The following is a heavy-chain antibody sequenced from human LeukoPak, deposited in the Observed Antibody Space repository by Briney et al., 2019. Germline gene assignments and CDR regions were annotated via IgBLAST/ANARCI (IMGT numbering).Heavy chain of an antibody. V-gene: IGHV4-4*07. CDR2: IEASGST. CDR3: ARERIYDFDL. Sequence: PSETLSLTCTVSGASINNFYWTWIRQPAGKGLEWIGRIEASGSTKYNPSLKSRVSMSVDTSKKQFSLSLSSVTAADTAVYYCARERIYDFDLWGRGTLVTVSS. D-gene: IGHD5/OR15-5a*01. CDR1: GASINNFY. J-gene: IGHJ2*01.